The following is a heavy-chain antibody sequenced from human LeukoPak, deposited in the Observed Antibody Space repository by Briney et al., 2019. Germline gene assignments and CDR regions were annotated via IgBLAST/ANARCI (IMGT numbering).Heavy chain of an antibody. D-gene: IGHD3-3*01. J-gene: IGHJ3*01. CDR1: GYSISSGYF. CDR3: ARAYFGVAANXFXX. Sequence: NTSETLSLTCAVSGYSISSGYFWGWIRQPPGKGLEGIASIYHSGSTYYNPSLTSRFTMSVDTSKNQFSLKLTSVTAADTAVYYCARAYFGVAANXFXXWGQXTLVT. V-gene: IGHV4-38-2*01. CDR2: IYHSGST.